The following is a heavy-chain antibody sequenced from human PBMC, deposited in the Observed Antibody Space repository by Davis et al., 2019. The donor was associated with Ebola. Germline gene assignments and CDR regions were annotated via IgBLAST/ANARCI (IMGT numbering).Heavy chain of an antibody. J-gene: IGHJ2*01. D-gene: IGHD4-17*01. V-gene: IGHV3-53*01. CDR2: IYRDERT. CDR3: ARHINGDFWYFDL. Sequence: GGSLRLSCAASGFIVSDKYMSWVRQAPGKGLEWVSVIYRDERTYYADSVKGQFTVSRDNSENMVYLQMSTLRAEDTAVYYCARHINGDFWYFDLWGRGTRVTVSS. CDR1: GFIVSDKY.